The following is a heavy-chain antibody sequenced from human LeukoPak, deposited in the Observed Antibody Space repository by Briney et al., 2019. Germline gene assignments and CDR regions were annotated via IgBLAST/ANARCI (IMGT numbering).Heavy chain of an antibody. V-gene: IGHV3-23*01. Sequence: GGSLRLSCAASGFTFSSYAMSWVRQAPGKGLEWVSAISGSGGSTYYADSVKGRFTISRDNSKNTLYLQMSSLRAEDTAVYYCAHDFWSGSGYYYGMDVWGQGTTVTVSS. CDR1: GFTFSSYA. D-gene: IGHD3-3*01. J-gene: IGHJ6*02. CDR2: ISGSGGST. CDR3: AHDFWSGSGYYYGMDV.